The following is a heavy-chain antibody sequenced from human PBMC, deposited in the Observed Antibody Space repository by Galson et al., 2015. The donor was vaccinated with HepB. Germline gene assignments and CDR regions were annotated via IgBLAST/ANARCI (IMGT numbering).Heavy chain of an antibody. CDR2: IKSNTDGGTT. V-gene: IGHV3-15*01. Sequence: SLRLSCAASGFTFSNAWMGWVRQAPGKGLEWVGRIKSNTDGGTTDYAAPVKGRFTISRDDSKNTLYLQMNSLKTEDTAVYYCTTDAPYYYYGMDVWGQGTTVTVSS. CDR3: TTDAPYYYYGMDV. CDR1: GFTFSNAW. J-gene: IGHJ6*02.